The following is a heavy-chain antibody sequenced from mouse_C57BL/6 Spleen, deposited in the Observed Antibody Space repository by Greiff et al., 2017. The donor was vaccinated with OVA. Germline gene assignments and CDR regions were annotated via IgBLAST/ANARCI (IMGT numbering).Heavy chain of an antibody. J-gene: IGHJ4*01. CDR3: ARDLTGTRAMDY. V-gene: IGHV7-1*01. CDR1: GFTFSDFY. D-gene: IGHD4-1*01. Sequence: EVMLVESGGGLVQSGRSLRLSCATSGFTFSDFYMEWVRQAPGKGLEWIAASRNKANDYTTEYSASVKGRFIVSRDTSQSILYLQMNALRAEDTAIYYCARDLTGTRAMDYWGQGTSVTVSS. CDR2: SRNKANDYTT.